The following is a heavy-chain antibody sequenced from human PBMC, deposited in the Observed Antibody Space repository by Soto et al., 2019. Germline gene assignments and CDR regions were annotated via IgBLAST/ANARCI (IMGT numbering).Heavy chain of an antibody. CDR3: ARGAVAGTQIAPLPMDV. J-gene: IGHJ6*02. CDR1: GYSFTIYW. V-gene: IGHV5-51*01. D-gene: IGHD6-19*01. Sequence: PGESLKISCKGSGYSFTIYWIGWVRQMPGKGLEWMGIIYPGDSDTRYSPSFQGQVTISADKSISTAYLQWSSLKASDTAMYYCARGAVAGTQIAPLPMDVWGQGTTVTVSS. CDR2: IYPGDSDT.